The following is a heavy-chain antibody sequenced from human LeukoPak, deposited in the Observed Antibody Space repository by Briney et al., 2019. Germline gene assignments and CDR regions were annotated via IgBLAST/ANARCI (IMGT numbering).Heavy chain of an antibody. J-gene: IGHJ4*02. CDR1: GFTFSNFA. CDR3: ARDGAYYDSSGYYYTPDY. D-gene: IGHD3-22*01. Sequence: PGGSLRLSCAASGFTFSNFAMSWVRQAQGKGLEWVSAIRIRENTYYADSVKGRFTISRDNSENTVYLQMNSLRAEDTAVYYCARDGAYYDSSGYYYTPDYWGQGTLVTVSS. CDR2: IRIRENT. V-gene: IGHV3-23*01.